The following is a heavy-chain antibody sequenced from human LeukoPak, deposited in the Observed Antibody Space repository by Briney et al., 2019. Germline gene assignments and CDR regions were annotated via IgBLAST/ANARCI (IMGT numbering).Heavy chain of an antibody. CDR1: GFTVSSNY. CDR2: IYSGGST. J-gene: IGHJ4*02. Sequence: PGGSLRLSCAASGFTVSSNYMSWVRQAPGKGLEWVSVIYSGGSTYYADSVKGRFTISRDNAKNSLYLQMNSLRAEDTAVYYCARDSSSGWYLFDYWGQGTLVTVSS. D-gene: IGHD6-19*01. V-gene: IGHV3-53*01. CDR3: ARDSSSGWYLFDY.